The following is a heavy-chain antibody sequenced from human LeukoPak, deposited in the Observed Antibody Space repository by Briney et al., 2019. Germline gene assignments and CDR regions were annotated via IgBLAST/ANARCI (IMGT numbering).Heavy chain of an antibody. V-gene: IGHV3-23*01. CDR3: AKNGRGYSSDYFDY. Sequence: GGSLRLSCAASGFTFSSYAMSWVRQAPGKGLEWVSAISGSGGSTYYADSVKGRFTISRDNSKTTLYLQMNTLRAEDTAVYSCAKNGRGYSSDYFDYWGQGTLVTVSS. CDR2: ISGSGGST. D-gene: IGHD5-18*01. CDR1: GFTFSSYA. J-gene: IGHJ4*02.